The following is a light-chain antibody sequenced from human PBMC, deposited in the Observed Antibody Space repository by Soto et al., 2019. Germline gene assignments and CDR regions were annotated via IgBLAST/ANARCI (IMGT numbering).Light chain of an antibody. J-gene: IGKJ1*01. V-gene: IGKV3-20*01. CDR3: QQYGSSPRT. CDR1: QRVSSGY. Sequence: EIVLTQSPGTLSLSPGERATLSCRASQRVSSGYLAWYQQKPGQAPRLLIYGASSRATGIPDRFSGSGSGTDFTLTISSLEPEDYAVYYCQQYGSSPRTFGQGTKVDIK. CDR2: GAS.